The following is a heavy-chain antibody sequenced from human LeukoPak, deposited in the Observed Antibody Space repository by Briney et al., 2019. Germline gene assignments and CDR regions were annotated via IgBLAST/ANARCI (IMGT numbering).Heavy chain of an antibody. V-gene: IGHV3-21*01. Sequence: PGGSLRLSCAASGFTFSSYWMSWVRQAPGKGLEWVSSISSSSSYIYYADSVKGRFTISRDNAKNSLYLQMNSLRAEDTAVYYCASPPDYYGSGSYLMYQDYWGQGTLVTVSS. J-gene: IGHJ4*02. CDR1: GFTFSSYW. CDR3: ASPPDYYGSGSYLMYQDY. CDR2: ISSSSSYI. D-gene: IGHD3-10*01.